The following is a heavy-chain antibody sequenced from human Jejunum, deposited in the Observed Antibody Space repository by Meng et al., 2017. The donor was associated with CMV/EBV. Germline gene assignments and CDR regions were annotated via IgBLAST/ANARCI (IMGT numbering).Heavy chain of an antibody. V-gene: IGHV4-39*07. CDR3: ARDQDTTMLAY. CDR2: IYYSGST. D-gene: IGHD3-10*02. J-gene: IGHJ4*02. Sequence: VSGGSISSSSYYWGWIRQPPGKGLEWIGSIYYSGSTYYNPSLKSRVTISVDTSKNQFSLKLSSVTAADTAVYYCARDQDTTMLAYWGQGTLVTVSS. CDR1: GGSISSSSYY.